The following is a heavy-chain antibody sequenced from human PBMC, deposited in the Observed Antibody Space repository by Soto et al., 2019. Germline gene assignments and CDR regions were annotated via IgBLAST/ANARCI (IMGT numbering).Heavy chain of an antibody. V-gene: IGHV1-69*13. CDR1: GGTFSSYA. J-gene: IGHJ6*02. D-gene: IGHD3-16*01. CDR3: ASSQYYDYVWGSHAYYYGMDV. CDR2: IIPIFGTA. Sequence: SVKVSCKASGGTFSSYAISWVRQAHGQRLEWMGGIIPIFGTANYAQKFQGRVTITADESTSTAYMELSSLRSEDTAVYYCASSQYYDYVWGSHAYYYGMDVWGQGTTVTVSS.